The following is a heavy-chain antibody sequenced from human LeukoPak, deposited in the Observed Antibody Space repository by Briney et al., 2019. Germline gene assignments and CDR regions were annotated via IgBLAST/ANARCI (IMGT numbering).Heavy chain of an antibody. CDR2: IYYSGST. D-gene: IGHD3-22*01. CDR1: VTSITTYY. Sequence: PSETLSLTCTVSVTSITTYYWSWIPQPPGKGLGWIGYIYYSGSTTYNPSLKSRVTISVDSSKNQFSLKLSSVTAADTAVYYCARDYDSTGYYDFWDQGTLVTVSS. J-gene: IGHJ4*02. V-gene: IGHV4-59*01. CDR3: ARDYDSTGYYDF.